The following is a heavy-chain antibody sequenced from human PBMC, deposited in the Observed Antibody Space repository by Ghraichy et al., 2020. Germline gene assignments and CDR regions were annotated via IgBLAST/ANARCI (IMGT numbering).Heavy chain of an antibody. CDR1: GFTFSSYG. D-gene: IGHD6-25*01. Sequence: GGSLRLSCSASGFTFSSYGMQWVRQAPGKGLTYVSGISGNGGSTYYPDSMKGRFTISRDNSKSTLYLQMSSLRAEDTALYFCVKGDDSGTGWFFDLWGRGTLVTVSS. J-gene: IGHJ2*01. V-gene: IGHV3-64D*06. CDR2: ISGNGGST. CDR3: VKGDDSGTGWFFDL.